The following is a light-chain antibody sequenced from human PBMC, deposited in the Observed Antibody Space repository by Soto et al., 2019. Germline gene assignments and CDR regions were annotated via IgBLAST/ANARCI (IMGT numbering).Light chain of an antibody. CDR1: SSDIGGYNW. V-gene: IGLV2-8*01. CDR2: EVT. CDR3: ASYAGSSSV. Sequence: QSALTQPPSASGSPGQSVTISCTGTSSDIGGYNWVSWYQQHPGKAPKLMIYEVTKRPSGVPDRFSGSKSGNTASLTVSGLQAEDEADYYCASYAGSSSVFGTATKVTVL. J-gene: IGLJ1*01.